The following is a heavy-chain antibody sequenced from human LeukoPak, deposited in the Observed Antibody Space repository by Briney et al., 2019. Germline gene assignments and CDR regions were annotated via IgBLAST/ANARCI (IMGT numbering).Heavy chain of an antibody. J-gene: IGHJ3*02. V-gene: IGHV4-59*01. CDR3: ARDVGITIFGVADDAFDI. CDR1: GGSISSYY. D-gene: IGHD3-3*01. Sequence: PSEPLSLTCTVSGGSISSYYWSWIRQPPGKGLEWIGYIYYSGSTNYNPSLKSRVTISVDTSKNQFSLKLSSVTAADTAVYYCARDVGITIFGVADDAFDIWGQGTMVTVSS. CDR2: IYYSGST.